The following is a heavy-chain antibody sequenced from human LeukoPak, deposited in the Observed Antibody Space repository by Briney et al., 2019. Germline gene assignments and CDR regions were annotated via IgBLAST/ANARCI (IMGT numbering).Heavy chain of an antibody. V-gene: IGHV1-2*02. Sequence: ASVKVSCKASGYTFTGYYIHWVRQAPGQGLEWMGWINPNSGGTNYAQKFQGRVTMTRDTSISTAYMELSRLRSDDTAVYYCARGYQRGVGIAAAGTVGYWGQGTLVTVSS. D-gene: IGHD6-13*01. J-gene: IGHJ4*02. CDR2: INPNSGGT. CDR1: GYTFTGYY. CDR3: ARGYQRGVGIAAAGTVGY.